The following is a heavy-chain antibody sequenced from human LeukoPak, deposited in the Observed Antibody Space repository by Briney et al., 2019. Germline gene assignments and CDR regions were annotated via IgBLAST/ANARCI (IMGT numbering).Heavy chain of an antibody. Sequence: GGSLRLSCAASGFIFSTYGMYWVRQAPGKGLEWVAFIRHDGSIKNYADSVKGRSTISRDNSKNTLYLQMNSLRAEDTAVYYCAKDSVADIDYWGQGTLVTVSS. CDR1: GFIFSTYG. D-gene: IGHD2-21*01. V-gene: IGHV3-30*02. CDR2: IRHDGSIK. J-gene: IGHJ4*02. CDR3: AKDSVADIDY.